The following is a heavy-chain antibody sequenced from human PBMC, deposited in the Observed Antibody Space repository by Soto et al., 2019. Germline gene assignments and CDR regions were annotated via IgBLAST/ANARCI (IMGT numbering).Heavy chain of an antibody. CDR3: ASDADYGSGASGNHNLDS. D-gene: IGHD3-10*01. CDR2: IKMDGSKK. V-gene: IGHV3-7*01. Sequence: GGSLRLSCAASGFTFRSYCMSWVRQAPGKGLEWLATIKMDGSKKKYVDSVKGRFTMSRDNTKNSLYLQMDSLRAEDTAVYYCASDADYGSGASGNHNLDSWGHGTLVTVSS. CDR1: GFTFRSYC. J-gene: IGHJ5*01.